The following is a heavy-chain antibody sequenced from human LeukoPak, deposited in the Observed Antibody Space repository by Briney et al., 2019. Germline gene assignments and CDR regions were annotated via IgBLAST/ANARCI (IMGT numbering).Heavy chain of an antibody. V-gene: IGHV1-69*13. CDR2: IIPIFGTA. Sequence: SVKVSCKASGGTFSSYAISWVRQAPGQGLEWMGGIIPIFGTANYAQKFQGRVTITADESMRTAYMGLNSIRSEDTAVYYCARVNRVVTALYYGMDAWGQGTTVTVSS. CDR3: ARVNRVVTALYYGMDA. CDR1: GGTFSSYA. J-gene: IGHJ6*02. D-gene: IGHD2-21*02.